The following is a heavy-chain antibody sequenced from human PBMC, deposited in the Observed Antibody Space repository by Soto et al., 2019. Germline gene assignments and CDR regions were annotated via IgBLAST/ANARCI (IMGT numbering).Heavy chain of an antibody. CDR3: AILYYYDSSGSQIFDY. J-gene: IGHJ4*02. D-gene: IGHD3-22*01. Sequence: SETLSLTCTVPGGSISSYYWNWIRQPPGKGLEWIGDIYYGGGTNYNPSLKSRVTLSVDTSKNQFSLKLSSVTAADTAVYYCAILYYYDSSGSQIFDYCAQGTQVTVSS. CDR2: IYYGGGT. CDR1: GGSISSYY. V-gene: IGHV4-59*01.